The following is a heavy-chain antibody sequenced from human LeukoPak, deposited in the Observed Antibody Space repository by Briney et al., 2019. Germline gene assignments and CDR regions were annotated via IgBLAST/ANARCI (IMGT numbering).Heavy chain of an antibody. CDR2: IYSSGST. CDR1: GGSITSYY. V-gene: IGHV4-4*07. J-gene: IGHJ4*02. D-gene: IGHD6-6*01. Sequence: SETLSLTCTVSGGSITSYYWSWIRQPAGKGLEWIGHIYSSGSTNYNPSLKSRVTISVDTSKNQFSLKLSSVTAADTAVYYCAISSIAARSLDYWGQGTLVTVSS. CDR3: AISSIAARSLDY.